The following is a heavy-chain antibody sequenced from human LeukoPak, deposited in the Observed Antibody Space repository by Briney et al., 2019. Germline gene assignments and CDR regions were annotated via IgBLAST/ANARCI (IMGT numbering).Heavy chain of an antibody. CDR3: ATGRDADSARGYYDMDV. V-gene: IGHV4-4*07. J-gene: IGHJ6*02. CDR1: GGSITGYY. Sequence: PSETLSLTCTVSGGSITGYYWTWIRQPAGKGLEWIGRIYSGGSTNYNPPLKSRVTMSVDTSKNQSSLKLSSVTAADTAVYYCATGRDADSARGYYDMDVWGQGTTVTVSS. CDR2: IYSGGST. D-gene: IGHD5-24*01.